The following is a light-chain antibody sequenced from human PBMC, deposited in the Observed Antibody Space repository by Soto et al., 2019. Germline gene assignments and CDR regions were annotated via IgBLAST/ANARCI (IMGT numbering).Light chain of an antibody. CDR2: DVS. J-gene: IGLJ2*01. V-gene: IGLV2-14*01. CDR3: SSYTSSSTVV. Sequence: QSALTQHASVSGSPGRSITISCTGTSSDVGGYNNVSWYQQHPGKAPKLMIYDVSNRPSGVSNRFSGSKSGNTASLTISGLQAKDEADYYCSSYTSSSTVVFGGGTKLTVL. CDR1: SSDVGGYNN.